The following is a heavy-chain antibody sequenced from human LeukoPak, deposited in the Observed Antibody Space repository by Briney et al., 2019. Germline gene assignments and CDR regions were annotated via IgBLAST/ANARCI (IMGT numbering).Heavy chain of an antibody. D-gene: IGHD3-22*01. CDR3: AATYYYDSSGCLDY. J-gene: IGHJ4*02. CDR2: INPNSGGT. CDR1: GYTFTGYY. Sequence: ASLKVSCKASGYTFTGYYMHWVRQDPGQGLEWMGRINPNSGGTNYAQKFQGRVTMTRDTSISTAYMELSRLRSDDTAVYYCAATYYYDSSGCLDYWGQGTLVTVSS. V-gene: IGHV1-2*06.